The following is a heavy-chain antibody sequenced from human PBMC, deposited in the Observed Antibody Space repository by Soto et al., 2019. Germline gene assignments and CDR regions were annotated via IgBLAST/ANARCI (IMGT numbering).Heavy chain of an antibody. V-gene: IGHV3-30-3*01. J-gene: IGHJ4*02. D-gene: IGHD6-13*01. CDR2: ISYDGSNK. CDR3: ARPGSSSREAPSYFDY. Sequence: SLRLSCAASGFTSSSYAMHWVRQAPGKGLEWVAVISYDGSNKFYADSVKGRFTISRDNSKNTLYLQMNSLRAEDTAVYYCARPGSSSREAPSYFDYWGQGTLVTVSS. CDR1: GFTSSSYA.